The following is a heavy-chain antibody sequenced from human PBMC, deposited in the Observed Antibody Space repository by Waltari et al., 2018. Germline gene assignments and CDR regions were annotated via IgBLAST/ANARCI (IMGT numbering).Heavy chain of an antibody. CDR1: GDSGSNYYW. V-gene: IGHV4-4*02. CDR3: ARDRGRGLYLDS. Sequence: LQLQQSGPGLVKPSESLSLTCAVSGDSGSNYYWWSWVRQSPWKGLEWIGKIHGSGKTNYNPSLESRVTVSMDTSNNQFSLKLTSPTAADTAVYYCARDRGRGLYLDSWGQGTLVTVSP. J-gene: IGHJ4*02. D-gene: IGHD1-26*01. CDR2: IHGSGKT.